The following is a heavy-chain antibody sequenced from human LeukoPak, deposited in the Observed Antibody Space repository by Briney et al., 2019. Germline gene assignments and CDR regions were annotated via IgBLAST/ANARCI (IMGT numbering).Heavy chain of an antibody. CDR2: ISGSGRST. CDR3: AKDRSGLTLWIQLNDY. J-gene: IGHJ4*02. V-gene: IGHV3-23*01. Sequence: GGSLRLSCAASGFTFNNYAMSWVRQAPGKGLEWVSGISGSGRSTHYADSVKGRFTISRDNSKNTLYLQMNSLRAEDTAVYYCAKDRSGLTLWIQLNDYWGQGTLVTVSS. CDR1: GFTFNNYA. D-gene: IGHD5-18*01.